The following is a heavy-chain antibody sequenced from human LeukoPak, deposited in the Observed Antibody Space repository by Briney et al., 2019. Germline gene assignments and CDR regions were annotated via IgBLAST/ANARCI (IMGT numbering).Heavy chain of an antibody. J-gene: IGHJ4*02. CDR3: ARETYYYDSSGYYSMPNLKYYFDY. CDR1: GYTFTGYY. Sequence: ASVKVSCKASGYTFTGYYMHWVRQAPGQRLAWMGWINPNSGGTNYAQKFQGRVTMTRDTSIRTAYMELSRLRSDDTAVYYCARETYYYDSSGYYSMPNLKYYFDYWGQGTLVTVSS. CDR2: INPNSGGT. V-gene: IGHV1-2*02. D-gene: IGHD3-22*01.